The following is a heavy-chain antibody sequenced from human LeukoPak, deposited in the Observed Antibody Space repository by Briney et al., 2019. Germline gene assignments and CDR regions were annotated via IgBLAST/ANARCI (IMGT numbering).Heavy chain of an antibody. D-gene: IGHD3-16*02. CDR2: MKPNSGNT. CDR3: ARTFSHYDYVWGGYRETGAFDY. Sequence: ASVTVSCKASGYTFNIYDINWVRQASGQGLEWMGWMKPNSGNTGYAKKFQGRVTITRNTSISTAYMELSSLRSEDTAVYYCARTFSHYDYVWGGYRETGAFDYWGQGTLVTVSS. CDR1: GYTFNIYD. J-gene: IGHJ4*02. V-gene: IGHV1-8*03.